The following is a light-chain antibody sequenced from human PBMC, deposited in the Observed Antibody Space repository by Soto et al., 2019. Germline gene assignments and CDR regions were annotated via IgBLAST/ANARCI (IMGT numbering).Light chain of an antibody. Sequence: EIVMTQSPATLSASPGERATLSCRASQSVRSNLAWYQQKPGQAPRLLIYGASTRATGTPARFSGSGSGTEFTLTISSLQSEDFAVYYCQQYNNWPRTFGQGTKVDIK. CDR3: QQYNNWPRT. CDR1: QSVRSN. J-gene: IGKJ1*01. CDR2: GAS. V-gene: IGKV3-15*01.